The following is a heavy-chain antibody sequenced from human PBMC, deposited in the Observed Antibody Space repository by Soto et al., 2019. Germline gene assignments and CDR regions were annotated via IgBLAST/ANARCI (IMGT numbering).Heavy chain of an antibody. CDR2: ISAYNGNT. V-gene: IGHV1-18*01. D-gene: IGHD2-15*01. CDR3: AKTGYCSGGSCRNWFDP. J-gene: IGHJ5*02. CDR1: GYTFTSYG. Sequence: ASVKVSCKASGYTFTSYGISWVRQAPGQGLEWMGWISAYNGNTNYAQKLQGRVTMTTDTSTSTAYMELRSLRSDDTAVYYCAKTGYCSGGSCRNWFDPWGQGTLVTVSS.